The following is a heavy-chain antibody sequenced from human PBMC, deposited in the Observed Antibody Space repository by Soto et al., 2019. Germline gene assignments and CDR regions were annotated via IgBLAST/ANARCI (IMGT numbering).Heavy chain of an antibody. D-gene: IGHD2-8*01. Sequence: PVGSLRLSCASSVFTFSRDGMSCVRQSPGKWLEWVSLITDNGGSTYYADSVKGRFTISRDNTKNTLFLQMNSLRAEDTAVYYCAKERATKTAFEYWGQGALVIVS. J-gene: IGHJ4*02. V-gene: IGHV3-23*01. CDR2: ITDNGGST. CDR1: VFTFSRDG. CDR3: AKERATKTAFEY.